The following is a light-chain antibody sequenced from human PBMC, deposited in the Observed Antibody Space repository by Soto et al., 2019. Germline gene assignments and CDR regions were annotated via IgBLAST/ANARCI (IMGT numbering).Light chain of an antibody. V-gene: IGKV2-30*02. CDR2: KVS. CDR3: MQGPDWPPYT. J-gene: IGKJ2*01. Sequence: DVVMTQSPLSLPVTLGQPASISCRSSQSLVHSDGNTYLNWFHQRPGQSPRRLIYKVSNRDAGVPDRFSGSGSDTDFTLKISGVEAEDVGVYDCMQGPDWPPYTFGQVTKLEIK. CDR1: QSLVHSDGNTY.